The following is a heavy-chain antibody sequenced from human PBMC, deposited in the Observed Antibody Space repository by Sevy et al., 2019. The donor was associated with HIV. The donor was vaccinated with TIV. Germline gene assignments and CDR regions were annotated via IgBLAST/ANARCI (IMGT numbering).Heavy chain of an antibody. V-gene: IGHV4-39*01. CDR2: IYYSGST. CDR3: ARHRGDIVGATIGY. CDR1: GGSISSSSYY. Sequence: SETLSLTCTVSGGSISSSSYYWGWIRQPPGKGLEWIGSIYYSGSTYYNPSLKSRVTISVDTSKNQFSLKLSSVTAADTAVYYCARHRGDIVGATIGYWGQGTLVTVSS. J-gene: IGHJ4*02. D-gene: IGHD1-26*01.